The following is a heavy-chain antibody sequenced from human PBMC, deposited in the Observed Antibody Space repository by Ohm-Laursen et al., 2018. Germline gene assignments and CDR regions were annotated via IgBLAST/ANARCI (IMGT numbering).Heavy chain of an antibody. CDR1: GFTFSSYG. J-gene: IGHJ6*02. CDR2: IWSDGSNS. Sequence: SLRLSCTASGFTFSSYGMHWVRQAPGKGLEWVAVIWSDGSNSYYADSVKGRFTISRDNSKNTLYLQMNSLRAEDTAVYYCARSSMVRGVIRVPYYYGMDVWGQGTTVTVSS. V-gene: IGHV3-33*01. D-gene: IGHD3-10*01. CDR3: ARSSMVRGVIRVPYYYGMDV.